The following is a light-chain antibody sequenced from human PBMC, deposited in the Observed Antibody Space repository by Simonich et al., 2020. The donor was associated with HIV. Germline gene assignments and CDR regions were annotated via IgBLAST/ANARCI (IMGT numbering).Light chain of an antibody. J-gene: IGLJ3*02. CDR2: KDR. CDR3: QSADSSGTYRGV. CDR1: ALPKQS. V-gene: IGLV3-25*03. Sequence: SYELTQPPSVSVSPGQTARITCSGDALPKQSAYWYQQKPGQAPVLGIYKDRERPSGIPERFSGSSSGTTVTLTISGVQAEDEADYYCQSADSSGTYRGVFGGGTKLTVL.